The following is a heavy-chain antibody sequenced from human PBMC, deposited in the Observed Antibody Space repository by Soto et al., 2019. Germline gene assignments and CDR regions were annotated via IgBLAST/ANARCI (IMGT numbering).Heavy chain of an antibody. CDR1: GFTFSSYA. CDR3: ARDLISSWPYYFDY. V-gene: IGHV3-30-3*01. Sequence: QVQLVESGGGVVQPGRSLRLSCAASGFTFSSYAMHWVRQAPGKGLEWVAVISYDGSNKYYADSVKGRFTISRDNSKNTLYLQMNSLRAEDTAVYYCARDLISSWPYYFDYWGQGTLVTVSS. J-gene: IGHJ4*02. D-gene: IGHD6-13*01. CDR2: ISYDGSNK.